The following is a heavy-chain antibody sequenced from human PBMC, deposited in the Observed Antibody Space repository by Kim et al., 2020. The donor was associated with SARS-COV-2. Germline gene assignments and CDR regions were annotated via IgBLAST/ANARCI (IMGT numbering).Heavy chain of an antibody. CDR1: GGSISSGGYY. J-gene: IGHJ4*02. V-gene: IGHV4-31*03. CDR2: IYYSGST. D-gene: IGHD6-13*01. CDR3: ARTGSSWPSGGFDY. Sequence: SETLSLTCTVSGGSISSGGYYWSWIRQHPGKGLEWIGYIYYSGSTYYNPSLKSRVTISVDTSKNQFSLKLSSVTAAVTAVYYCARTGSSWPSGGFDYWGQGTLVTVSS.